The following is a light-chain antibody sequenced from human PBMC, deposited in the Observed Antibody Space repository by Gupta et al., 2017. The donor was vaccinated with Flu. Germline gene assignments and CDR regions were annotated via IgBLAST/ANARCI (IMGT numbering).Light chain of an antibody. CDR3: QQHANSAT. V-gene: IGKV3-20*01. CDR1: QSVSNNK. CDR2: DVF. Sequence: IVLTQSPGTLSLSPGERATLSCSASQSVSNNKLAWYQQKPGQAPTLLIYDVFSRASGIPDRFSGGGSETDFTLTISRLEPEDFAVYYCQQHANSATFGQGTRVDIK. J-gene: IGKJ1*01.